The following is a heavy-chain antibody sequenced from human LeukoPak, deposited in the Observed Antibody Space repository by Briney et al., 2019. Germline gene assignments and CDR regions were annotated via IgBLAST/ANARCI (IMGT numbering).Heavy chain of an antibody. CDR2: IYYSGST. V-gene: IGHV4-61*01. D-gene: IGHD6-13*01. CDR1: GGSISSGSYY. CDR3: ARDTRSSWHSDAFDI. Sequence: SETLSLTCTASGGSISSGSYYWSWIRQPPGKGLEWIGYIYYSGSTNYNPSLKSRVTISVDTSKNQFSLKLSSVTAADTAVYYCARDTRSSWHSDAFDIWGQGTMVTVSS. J-gene: IGHJ3*02.